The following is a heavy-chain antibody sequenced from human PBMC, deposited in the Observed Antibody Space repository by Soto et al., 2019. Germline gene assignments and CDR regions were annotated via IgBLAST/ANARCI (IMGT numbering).Heavy chain of an antibody. V-gene: IGHV4-61*01. CDR2: IYYSGST. CDR3: ARTQYCTNGVCYSPHYYYYGMDV. D-gene: IGHD2-8*01. J-gene: IGHJ6*02. Sequence: SETLSLTCTVSGGSVSSGSYYWSWIRQPPGKGLEWIGYIYYSGSTNYNPSLKSRVTISVDTSKNQFSLKLSSVTAADTAVYYCARTQYCTNGVCYSPHYYYYGMDVWGQGTTVTVSS. CDR1: GGSVSSGSYY.